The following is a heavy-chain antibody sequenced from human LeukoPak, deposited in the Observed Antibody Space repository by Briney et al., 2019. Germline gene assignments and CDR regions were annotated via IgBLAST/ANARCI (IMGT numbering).Heavy chain of an antibody. CDR3: ARDPGCSSTSCYTGGDY. CDR2: ISSSSSYI. D-gene: IGHD2-2*02. Sequence: GGSLRLSCAASGFTFSSYSMNWVRQAPGKGVEWVSSISSSSSYIYYADSVKGRFTISRDNAKNSLYLQMNSLRAEDTAVYYCARDPGCSSTSCYTGGDYWGQGTLVTVSS. CDR1: GFTFSSYS. V-gene: IGHV3-21*01. J-gene: IGHJ4*02.